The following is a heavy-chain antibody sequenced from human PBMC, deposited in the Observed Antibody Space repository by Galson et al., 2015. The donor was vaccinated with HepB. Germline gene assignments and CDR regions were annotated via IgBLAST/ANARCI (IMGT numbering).Heavy chain of an antibody. CDR2: IKQDGSEK. V-gene: IGHV3-7*03. CDR1: GFTFNSHW. CDR3: ARSSGWSSDC. Sequence: SLRLSCAASGFTFNSHWMTWVRQAPEKGLEWVGNIKQDGSEKNYVDSVKGRFTISRDNAKSSLYLQMNSLRVEDTAVYYCARSSGWSSDCWGQGTLVTVSS. D-gene: IGHD6-19*01. J-gene: IGHJ4*02.